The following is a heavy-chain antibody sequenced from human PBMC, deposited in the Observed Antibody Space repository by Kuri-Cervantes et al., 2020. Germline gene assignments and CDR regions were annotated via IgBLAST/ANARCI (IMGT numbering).Heavy chain of an antibody. V-gene: IGHV3-23*01. CDR3: AKDADYCSGTSCLLAPGPYYYYGMDV. D-gene: IGHD2-2*01. CDR1: GFTFSSYA. J-gene: IGHJ6*02. Sequence: GESLKISCAASGFTFSSYAMSWVRQAPGKGLEWVSAISGSGGSTYYADSVKGRFTISRDNSKNTLYLQMNSLRAEDTAVYYCAKDADYCSGTSCLLAPGPYYYYGMDVWGQGTTVTVSS. CDR2: ISGSGGST.